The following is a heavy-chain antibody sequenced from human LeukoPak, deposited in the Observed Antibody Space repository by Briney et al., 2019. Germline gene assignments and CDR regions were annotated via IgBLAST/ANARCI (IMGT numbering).Heavy chain of an antibody. D-gene: IGHD5-12*01. J-gene: IGHJ4*02. CDR2: IYSGGST. CDR1: GFTVSSNY. Sequence: GGSLRLSCAASGFTVSSNYMGWVRQASGKGLEWVSVIYSGGSTYYPDSVKGRFTISRDNSKNTLYLEMNSLRAEDTAVHYCARLAVAYFDSWGQGTLVTVSS. V-gene: IGHV3-66*04. CDR3: ARLAVAYFDS.